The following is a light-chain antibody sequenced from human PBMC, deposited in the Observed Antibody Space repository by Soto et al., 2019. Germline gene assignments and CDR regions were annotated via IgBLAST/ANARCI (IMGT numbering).Light chain of an antibody. V-gene: IGKV3-20*01. Sequence: ELVLTHSPGPLSFSPGERATLSCRASHSVGSSYLAWYQQKPGQAPRLLIYGASSRATGIPDRFSGSGSGTDFTLTISRLEPEDFAVYYCQQYGSSPRTFGQGTKVDIK. CDR1: HSVGSSY. CDR2: GAS. CDR3: QQYGSSPRT. J-gene: IGKJ1*01.